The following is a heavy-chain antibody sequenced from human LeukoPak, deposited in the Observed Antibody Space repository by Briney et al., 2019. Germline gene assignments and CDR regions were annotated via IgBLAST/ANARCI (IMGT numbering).Heavy chain of an antibody. CDR3: AHLYDSSGWDFDY. CDR2: ISWHDDM. CDR1: GFSPSTTGVG. V-gene: IGHV2-5*01. J-gene: IGHJ4*02. D-gene: IGHD3-22*01. Sequence: SGPTLVNPTQTLTLACTFVGFSPSTTGVGVGWIRQPPGTAMEWLAIISWHDDMRYSQYLKSRLTITKDNSKNQVDLTMTNMDPVDTATYYCAHLYDSSGWDFDYWGEGTLVTVSS.